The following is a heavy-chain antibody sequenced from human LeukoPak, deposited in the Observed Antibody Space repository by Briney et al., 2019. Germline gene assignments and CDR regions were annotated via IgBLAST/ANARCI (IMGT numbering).Heavy chain of an antibody. D-gene: IGHD3-22*01. Sequence: SETLSLTCTVSGGSISGYYWSWIRQPPGKGLEWVGYIYYSGTTNYNPSLKSRVTISVDTSRNQFSLKLSSATAADTAVYYCAREPSFYYDSSGYYYYYGMDVWGQGTTVTVSS. V-gene: IGHV4-59*01. CDR2: IYYSGTT. CDR3: AREPSFYYDSSGYYYYYGMDV. CDR1: GGSISGYY. J-gene: IGHJ6*02.